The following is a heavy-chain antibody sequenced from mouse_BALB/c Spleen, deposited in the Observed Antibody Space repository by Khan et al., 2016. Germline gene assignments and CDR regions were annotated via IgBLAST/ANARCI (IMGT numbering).Heavy chain of an antibody. V-gene: IGHV4-1*02. Sequence: EVKLLESGGGLVQPGGSLKLSCAASGFDFSRYWMSWVRQAPGKGLEWIGEINPDSSTINYTPSLKDKFIISRDNAKNTLYLQMSKVRSEDTVRYYCASPVRGFAYWGQGTLVTVSA. CDR1: GFDFSRYW. CDR3: ASPVRGFAY. J-gene: IGHJ3*01. D-gene: IGHD2-5*01. CDR2: INPDSSTI.